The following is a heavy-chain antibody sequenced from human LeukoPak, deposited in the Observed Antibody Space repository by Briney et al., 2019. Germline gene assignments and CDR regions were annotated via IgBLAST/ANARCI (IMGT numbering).Heavy chain of an antibody. CDR1: GFTFSTYA. D-gene: IGHD3-10*01. V-gene: IGHV3-23*01. CDR2: ISGSGGNT. Sequence: PGGSLRLSCAASGFTFSTYAMSWVRQAPGKGLAWVSGISGSGGNTFYADSVKGRFTISRDNSKNTLYLQMNSLRAEDTALYYCAKDAARTMVRGVTPYFVYWGQGILVTVSS. J-gene: IGHJ4*02. CDR3: AKDAARTMVRGVTPYFVY.